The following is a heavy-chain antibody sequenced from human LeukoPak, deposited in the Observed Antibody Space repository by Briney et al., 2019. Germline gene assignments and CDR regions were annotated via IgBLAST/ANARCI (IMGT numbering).Heavy chain of an antibody. CDR2: IRYDARNI. CDR3: AKDIYSYGELDH. D-gene: IGHD5-18*01. V-gene: IGHV3-30*02. J-gene: IGHJ4*02. CDR1: GFTFSNYG. Sequence: GGSLRLSCAASGFTFSNYGMHWVRQAPGKGLEWVAFIRYDARNIYYADSVKGRFNTSRDNSKKTLYLQINSLRAEYTAFYYCAKDIYSYGELDHWGQGTLVIVSS.